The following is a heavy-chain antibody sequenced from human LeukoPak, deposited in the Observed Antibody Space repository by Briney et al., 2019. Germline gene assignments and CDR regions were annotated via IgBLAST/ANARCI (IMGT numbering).Heavy chain of an antibody. CDR3: ALTGRIQLWSPFDY. Sequence: SGGSLRLSCAASGFTFSSYWMSWVRQAPGKGLEWVANIKQDGSEKYYVDSVKGRFTVSRDNSKNTLYLQMNSLRAEDTAAYYCALTGRIQLWSPFDYWGQGTLVTVSS. CDR2: IKQDGSEK. V-gene: IGHV3-7*03. D-gene: IGHD5-18*01. CDR1: GFTFSSYW. J-gene: IGHJ4*02.